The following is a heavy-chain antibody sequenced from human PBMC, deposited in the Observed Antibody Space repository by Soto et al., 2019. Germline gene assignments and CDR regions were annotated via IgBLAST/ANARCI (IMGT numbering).Heavy chain of an antibody. J-gene: IGHJ4*02. D-gene: IGHD3-3*01. V-gene: IGHV3-30-3*01. CDR3: ARDPWNGPHIDY. CDR1: GFTFSRYG. CDR2: ISSDGSNK. Sequence: QVQLVESGGGVVQPGRSLRLSCAASGFTFSRYGMHWVRQAPGKGLEWVSLISSDGSNKYYADSVKGRFTISRDNSKNTLYLQMNSLRAEDTAVYYCARDPWNGPHIDYWGQGTLVTVSS.